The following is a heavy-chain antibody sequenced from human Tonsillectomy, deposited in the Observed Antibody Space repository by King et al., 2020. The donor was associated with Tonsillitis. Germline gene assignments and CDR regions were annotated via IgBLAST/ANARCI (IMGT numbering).Heavy chain of an antibody. Sequence: VQLVESGGGLVQPGGSLRLSCAASGFTFSSFDMHWVRQPIGKGLEWVSAIGSAGETYYTASVKCRFTISRENAKKSVYLQMNSLRAADTAIYYCARETDRRFCTSTSCWGYMDVWGKGTTVTVSS. V-gene: IGHV3-13*01. CDR2: IGSAGET. D-gene: IGHD2-2*01. CDR1: GFTFSSFD. CDR3: ARETDRRFCTSTSCWGYMDV. J-gene: IGHJ6*03.